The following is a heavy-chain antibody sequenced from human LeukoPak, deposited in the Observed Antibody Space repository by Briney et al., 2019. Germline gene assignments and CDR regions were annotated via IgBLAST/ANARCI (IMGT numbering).Heavy chain of an antibody. Sequence: SETLSLTCTVSGGSISSYYWSWIRQPAGKGLEWIGRIYTSGSTNYNPSLKSRVTISVDTPKNQFSLKLSSVTAADTAVYYCARHPTYYYDSSGYFDPYYFDYWGQGTLVTVSS. CDR2: IYTSGST. V-gene: IGHV4-4*07. CDR3: ARHPTYYYDSSGYFDPYYFDY. J-gene: IGHJ4*02. CDR1: GGSISSYY. D-gene: IGHD3-22*01.